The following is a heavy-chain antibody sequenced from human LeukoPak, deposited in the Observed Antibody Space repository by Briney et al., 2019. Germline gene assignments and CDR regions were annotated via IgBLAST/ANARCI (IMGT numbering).Heavy chain of an antibody. D-gene: IGHD2-2*02. CDR3: ARVYPERYYFDY. V-gene: IGHV1-69*01. Sequence: SVKVSCKASGGTFSSYAISWVRQAPGQGLEWMGGIIPIFGTANYAQKFQGRVTITAGESTSTAYMELSSLRSEDTAVYYCARVYPERYYFDYWGQGTLVTVSS. CDR1: GGTFSSYA. J-gene: IGHJ4*02. CDR2: IIPIFGTA.